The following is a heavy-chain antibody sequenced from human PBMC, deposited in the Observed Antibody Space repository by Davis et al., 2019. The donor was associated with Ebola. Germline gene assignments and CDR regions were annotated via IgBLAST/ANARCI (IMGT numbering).Heavy chain of an antibody. J-gene: IGHJ3*02. CDR1: GFTFDDYA. CDR3: AKDMTSWGLGAFDI. CDR2: ISWNSGSI. V-gene: IGHV3-9*03. Sequence: SLKISCAASGFTFDDYAMHWVRQAPGKGLEWVSGISWNSGSIGYADSVKGRFTISRDNAKNSLYLQMNSLRAEDMALYYCAKDMTSWGLGAFDIWGQGTMVTVSS. D-gene: IGHD7-27*01.